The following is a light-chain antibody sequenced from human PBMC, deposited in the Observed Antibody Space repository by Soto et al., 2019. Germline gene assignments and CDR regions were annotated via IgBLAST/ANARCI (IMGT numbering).Light chain of an antibody. Sequence: EIVMTQSPATLSVSPGERATLSCRASQSVSSYLAWYQQKPGQAPRLLIYDASNRATGTPDRFTGSGSGTDSTLTISRLEPEDFAVYYCQLGSSTKTFGQGTKVDIK. CDR3: QLGSSTKT. J-gene: IGKJ1*01. CDR1: QSVSSY. CDR2: DAS. V-gene: IGKV3-11*01.